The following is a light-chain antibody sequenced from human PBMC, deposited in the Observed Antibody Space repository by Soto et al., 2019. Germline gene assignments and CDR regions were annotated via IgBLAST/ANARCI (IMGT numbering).Light chain of an antibody. Sequence: QYVLTQPPSVSGAPGQKVIISCTGSTSNIGAGYDFHWYQQLPGTAPKLLIYSNSNRPSGVPDRLSGSKSGTSASLAITGLQVEDEADYYCQSYDSSLSAAVFGGGTKLTVL. CDR3: QSYDSSLSAAV. V-gene: IGLV1-40*01. CDR2: SNS. J-gene: IGLJ3*02. CDR1: TSNIGAGYD.